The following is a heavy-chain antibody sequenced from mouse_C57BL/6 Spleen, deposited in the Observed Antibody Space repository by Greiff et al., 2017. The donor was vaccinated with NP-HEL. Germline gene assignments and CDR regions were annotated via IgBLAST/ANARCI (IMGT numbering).Heavy chain of an antibody. CDR2: INYDGSST. J-gene: IGHJ4*01. CDR3: ARDEATPYYAMDY. CDR1: GFTFSDYY. V-gene: IGHV5-16*01. Sequence: EVMLVESEGGLVQPGSSIKLSCTASGFTFSDYYMAWVRQVPEKGLDWVANINYDGSSTYYLDSLKSRFIISRDNAKNILYLQMSSLKSEDTATYYCARDEATPYYAMDYWGQGTSVTVSS.